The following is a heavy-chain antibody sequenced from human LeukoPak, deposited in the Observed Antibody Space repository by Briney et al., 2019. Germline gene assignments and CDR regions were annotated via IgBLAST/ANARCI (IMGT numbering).Heavy chain of an antibody. CDR1: GGSFSGYY. V-gene: IGHV4-34*01. CDR3: ASIDVGYSSSWFLRTPIDY. Sequence: SETLSLTCAVYGGSFSGYYWSWIRQPPGKGLEWIGEINHSGSTNYNPSLKSRVTISVDTSKNQFSLKLSSVTAADTAVYYCASIDVGYSSSWFLRTPIDYWGQGTLVTVS. CDR2: INHSGST. J-gene: IGHJ4*02. D-gene: IGHD6-13*01.